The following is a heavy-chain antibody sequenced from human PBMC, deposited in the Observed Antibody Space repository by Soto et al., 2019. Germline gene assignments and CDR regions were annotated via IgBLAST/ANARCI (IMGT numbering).Heavy chain of an antibody. CDR3: ARDRRDCSGGSCYSGRYGMDV. V-gene: IGHV3-53*01. Sequence: GGSLRLSCAASGFTVSSNYMSWVRQAPGKGLEWVSVIYSGGSTYYADSVKGRFTISRDNSKNTLYLQMNSLRAEDTAVYYCARDRRDCSGGSCYSGRYGMDVWGQGTTVTVSS. J-gene: IGHJ6*02. CDR2: IYSGGST. D-gene: IGHD2-15*01. CDR1: GFTVSSNY.